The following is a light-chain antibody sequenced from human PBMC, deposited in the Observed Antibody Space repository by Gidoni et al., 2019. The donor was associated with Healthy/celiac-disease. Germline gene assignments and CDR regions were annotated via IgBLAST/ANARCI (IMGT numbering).Light chain of an antibody. CDR3: QQDGSSPPLT. Sequence: EIVLTQSPCTLSLSPGERATLSCRASQSVSSSYLAWYQQKPGQAPRRLIYGASSRATGIPDRFSGSGSGTDFTLTISRLEPEDFAVYYCQQDGSSPPLTFGGGTKVEIK. V-gene: IGKV3-20*01. J-gene: IGKJ4*01. CDR1: QSVSSSY. CDR2: GAS.